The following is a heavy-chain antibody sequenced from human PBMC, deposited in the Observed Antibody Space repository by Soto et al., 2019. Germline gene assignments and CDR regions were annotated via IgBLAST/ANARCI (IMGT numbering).Heavy chain of an antibody. V-gene: IGHV6-1*01. D-gene: IGHD2-21*01. CDR3: ARGWGWYYYYGMDV. CDR2: TYYRSKWYN. CDR1: GDSVSSNSAA. Sequence: SQTLSLTCAISGDSVSSNSAALNLIRQSPSRGLEWLGRTYYRSKWYNDYAVSVKSRITINPDTSKNQFSLQLNSVTPEDTAVYYCARGWGWYYYYGMDVWGQGTTVTVSS. J-gene: IGHJ6*02.